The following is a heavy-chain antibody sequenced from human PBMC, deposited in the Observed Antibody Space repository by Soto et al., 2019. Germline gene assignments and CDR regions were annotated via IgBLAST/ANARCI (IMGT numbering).Heavy chain of an antibody. V-gene: IGHV3-74*03. J-gene: IGHJ4*02. CDR2: INGDGRTT. CDR1: GFTFSHYW. CDR3: ARAPHYGGNSGPEDS. D-gene: IGHD2-21*02. Sequence: EVELVESGGGVAQPGGSLRLSCAVSGFTFSHYWMHWVRQAPGGGLEWVSGINGDGRTTTYAESVKGRFTISRENAKNTMSLQMTSLRDADTAVYFCARAPHYGGNSGPEDSWGQGPLVTVSS.